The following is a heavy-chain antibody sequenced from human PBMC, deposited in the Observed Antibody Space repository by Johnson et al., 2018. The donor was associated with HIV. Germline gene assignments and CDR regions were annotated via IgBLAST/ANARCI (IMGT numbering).Heavy chain of an antibody. J-gene: IGHJ3*02. Sequence: VQLVESGGGVARPGGSLRLSCEASGFSFSSYAMSWVRQAPGKGLEWVANIKQDGSEKYYVDSVKGRFTISRDNAKNSLYLQMNSLRAEDTALYYCARGAYSSSWHASDASDIWGQGTMVTVSS. V-gene: IGHV3-7*03. CDR2: IKQDGSEK. D-gene: IGHD6-13*01. CDR1: GFSFSSYA. CDR3: ARGAYSSSWHASDASDI.